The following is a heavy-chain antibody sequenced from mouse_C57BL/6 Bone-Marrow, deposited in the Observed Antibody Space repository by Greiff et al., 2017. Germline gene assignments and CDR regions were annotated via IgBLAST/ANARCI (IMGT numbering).Heavy chain of an antibody. CDR2: IYPGSGNT. V-gene: IGHV1-76*01. CDR1: GYTLTDYY. J-gene: IGHJ2*01. Sequence: VQLQQSGAELVRPGASVKLSCKASGYTLTDYYINWVKQRPGQGLEWIARIYPGSGNTYYNEKFKGKATLTAEKSSSTAYMQLSSLTSEDSAVYFCARGGTYFDYWGQGTTLTVSS. CDR3: ARGGTYFDY. D-gene: IGHD1-1*01.